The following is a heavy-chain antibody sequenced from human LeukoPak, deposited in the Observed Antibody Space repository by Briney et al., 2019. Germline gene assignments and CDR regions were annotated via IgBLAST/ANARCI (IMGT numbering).Heavy chain of an antibody. D-gene: IGHD2-8*01. CDR1: GFPFSSYP. CDR3: ATRYCTISACRASSYKSFDV. CDR2: ITASGDST. V-gene: IGHV3-23*01. Sequence: PGGSLRLSCAGSGFPFSSYPISWVRQPPGKGLEWVSAITASGDSTYSADSVKGRFTVSRDNAKNSLYLQLTSLRAEDTAVYYCATRYCTISACRASSYKSFDVWGKGTTVTVSS. J-gene: IGHJ6*04.